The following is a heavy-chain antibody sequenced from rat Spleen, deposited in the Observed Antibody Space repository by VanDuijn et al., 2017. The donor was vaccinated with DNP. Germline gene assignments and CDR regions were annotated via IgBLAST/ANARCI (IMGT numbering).Heavy chain of an antibody. CDR2: ISYSGST. CDR3: ARAYYDGTYYPNWYFDF. J-gene: IGHJ1*01. CDR1: GYSITSNY. Sequence: EVQLQESGPGLVKPSPSLSLTCSVTGYSITSNYWVWIRKFPGNKMEWMGYISYSGSTGYNPSLRSRISITRDTSKRQFFLQLNSVTTEDTATYYCARAYYDGTYYPNWYFDFWGPGTTVTVSS. V-gene: IGHV3-1*01. D-gene: IGHD1-12*02.